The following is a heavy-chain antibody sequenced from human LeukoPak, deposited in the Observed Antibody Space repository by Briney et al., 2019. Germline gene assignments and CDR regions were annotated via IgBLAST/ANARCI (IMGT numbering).Heavy chain of an antibody. D-gene: IGHD3-10*01. J-gene: IGHJ5*02. V-gene: IGHV4-59*01. CDR3: ARGWYYYGSGSYNWFDP. Sequence: SETLSLTCAVYGGSFSSYYWSWIRQPPGKGLEWIGYIYYSGSTNYNPSLKSRVTISVDTSKNQFSLKLSSVTAADTAVYYCARGWYYYGSGSYNWFDPWGQGTLVTVSS. CDR2: IYYSGST. CDR1: GGSFSSYY.